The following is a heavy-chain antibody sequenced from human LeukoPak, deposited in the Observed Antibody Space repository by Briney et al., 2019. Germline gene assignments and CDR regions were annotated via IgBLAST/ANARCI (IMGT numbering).Heavy chain of an antibody. Sequence: GGSLRLSCAPSGFTFSRYSMNWVRQALGKGLEWISYISSSGSTIYDADSVKGRFTISRDNARNSLYLQMNSLRDEDTAVYYCARDSTGYYKIDFWGQGTLVTVSS. D-gene: IGHD3-9*01. J-gene: IGHJ4*02. CDR3: ARDSTGYYKIDF. V-gene: IGHV3-48*02. CDR2: ISSSGSTI. CDR1: GFTFSRYS.